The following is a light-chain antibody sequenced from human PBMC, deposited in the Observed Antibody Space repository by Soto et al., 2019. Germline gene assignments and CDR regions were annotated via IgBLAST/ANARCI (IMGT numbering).Light chain of an antibody. CDR1: NSNIGSNS. CDR3: ASWAYSMRGRV. Sequence: QSVLTQPPSVSGTPGQRVTISCSGSNSNIGSNSVSWYQQLPGTAPTSLIYRNNQRPSGVPDRISGSKSGTSASLAISVLQSEDEAEYYCASWAYSMRGRVFGGGTKLTVL. J-gene: IGLJ2*01. V-gene: IGLV1-44*01. CDR2: RNN.